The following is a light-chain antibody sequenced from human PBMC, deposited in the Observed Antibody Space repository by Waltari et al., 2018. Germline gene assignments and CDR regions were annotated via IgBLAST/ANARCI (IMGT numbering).Light chain of an antibody. J-gene: IGLJ2*01. CDR2: YNN. V-gene: IGLV3-21*01. Sequence: SYVLTQQPSVSVAPGETARITCGGNKIGSKSVHWYQQEPGQAPILVIYYNNDRPSGIPERFSGSNSGNTATLTISRVDAGDEADYYCQVWDSDSDHVVFGGGTKLAVL. CDR1: KIGSKS. CDR3: QVWDSDSDHVV.